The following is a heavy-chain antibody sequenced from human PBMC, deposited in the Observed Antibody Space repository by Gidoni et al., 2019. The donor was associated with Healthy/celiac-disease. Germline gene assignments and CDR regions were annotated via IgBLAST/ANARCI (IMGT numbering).Heavy chain of an antibody. V-gene: IGHV1-18*01. D-gene: IGHD3-22*01. CDR2: ISAYNGNT. J-gene: IGHJ4*02. CDR3: AREFPYYYDSSGYYGLVY. CDR1: GYTFTSYG. Sequence: QVQLVQSGAEVKKPGASVKVSCKASGYTFTSYGISGVRQAPGQGLEWMGWISAYNGNTNYAQKLQGRVTMTTDTSTSTAYMELRSLRSDDTAVYYCAREFPYYYDSSGYYGLVYWGQGTLVTVSS.